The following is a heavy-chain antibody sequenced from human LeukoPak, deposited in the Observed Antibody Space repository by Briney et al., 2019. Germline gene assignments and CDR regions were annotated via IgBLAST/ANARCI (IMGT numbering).Heavy chain of an antibody. CDR2: ISYDGSNK. CDR3: ARDQRGRAAAGTYFDY. J-gene: IGHJ4*02. CDR1: GFTFSSYA. D-gene: IGHD6-13*01. Sequence: GGSLRLSCAASGFTFSSYAMHWVRQAPGKGLEWVAVISYDGSNKYYADSVKGRFTISRDNSKNTLYLQMNSLRAEDTAVYYYARDQRGRAAAGTYFDYWGQGTLVTVSS. V-gene: IGHV3-30-3*01.